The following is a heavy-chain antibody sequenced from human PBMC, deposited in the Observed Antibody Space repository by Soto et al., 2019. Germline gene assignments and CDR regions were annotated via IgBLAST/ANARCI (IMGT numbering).Heavy chain of an antibody. D-gene: IGHD6-19*01. CDR3: AKDLGASGWYGIDS. CDR1: GFTFSSYA. CDR2: ISYDGSNK. Sequence: QVQLVESGGGVVQPGRSLRLSCAASGFTFSSYAMHGVRQAPGKGLEWVTVISYDGSNKYYADSVKGRFTISRDNSKKKLYLQMSSLRAEDTAVYYCAKDLGASGWYGIDSWGQGTLITVSS. J-gene: IGHJ4*02. V-gene: IGHV3-30*18.